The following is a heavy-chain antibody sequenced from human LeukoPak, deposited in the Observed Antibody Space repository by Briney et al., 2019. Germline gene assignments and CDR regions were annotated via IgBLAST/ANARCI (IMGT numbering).Heavy chain of an antibody. V-gene: IGHV3-9*01. D-gene: IGHD3-22*01. CDR3: AKAMIGTTDYYYYGMDV. Sequence: PGGSLRLSCAASGFTFDDYAMHWVRQAPGKGLEWVSGISWNSGSIGYADSVKGRFTISRDNVKNSLYLQMNSLRAEDTALYYCAKAMIGTTDYYYYGMDVWGQGTTVTVSS. J-gene: IGHJ6*02. CDR1: GFTFDDYA. CDR2: ISWNSGSI.